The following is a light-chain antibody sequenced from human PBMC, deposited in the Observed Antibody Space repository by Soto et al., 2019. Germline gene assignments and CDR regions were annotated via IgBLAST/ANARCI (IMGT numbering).Light chain of an antibody. J-gene: IGLJ2*01. Sequence: QAVVTQEPSLTVSPGGTVTLTCGSSTGAVTSGHYPYWFQQKPGQAPRTLIYDTSNKHSWTPARFSDSLLGGKAALTLSGAQPEDEAEYYCLLSYSGADVVFGGGTKLTVL. CDR3: LLSYSGADVV. V-gene: IGLV7-46*01. CDR1: TGAVTSGHY. CDR2: DTS.